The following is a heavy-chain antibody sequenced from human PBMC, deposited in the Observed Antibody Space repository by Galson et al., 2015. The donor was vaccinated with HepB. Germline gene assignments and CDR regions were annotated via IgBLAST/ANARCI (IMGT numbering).Heavy chain of an antibody. V-gene: IGHV7-4-1*02. J-gene: IGHJ3*02. CDR2: MNTNTGNP. CDR3: ARRFNALDI. CDR1: GYTFTKYA. Sequence: SVKVSCKASGYTFTKYAINWVRQAPGQGLEWMGWMNTNTGNPTYAQGFTGRFVFSLDTSVSTAYLQISSLKADDTAVYYCARRFNALDIWGQGTMITVSS. D-gene: IGHD3-10*01.